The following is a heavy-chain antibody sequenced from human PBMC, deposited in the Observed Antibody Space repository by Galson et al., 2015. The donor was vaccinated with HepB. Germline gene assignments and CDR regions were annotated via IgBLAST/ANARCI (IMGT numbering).Heavy chain of an antibody. V-gene: IGHV3-23*01. CDR2: ISGNSGNT. CDR3: VKDIMSGDWFWQGFDY. D-gene: IGHD2-21*02. CDR1: GFTFSRYV. J-gene: IGHJ4*02. Sequence: SLRLSCAASGFTFSRYVMGWVRQAPGTGLEWVSTISGNSGNTYYADSVKGRFTISRDKSKNVLYLQMNSLRDDDTAVYYCVKDIMSGDWFWQGFDYWGQGTLVTVSS.